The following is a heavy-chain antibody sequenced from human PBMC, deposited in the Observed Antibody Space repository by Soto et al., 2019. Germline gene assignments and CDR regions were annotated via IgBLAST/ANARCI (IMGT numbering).Heavy chain of an antibody. CDR2: IYGGDSDT. CDR1: GFTFSNHW. CDR3: AARVGYCSGESCLDV. D-gene: IGHD2-15*01. J-gene: IGHJ6*04. Sequence: VQLVQSGAEVKKSGESLKISCKGSGFTFSNHWIAWVRQMPGRGLEWMGIIYGGDSDTRYSPSFQGQVTISADKSINIVYLQWRSLKASDTAMYFCAARVGYCSGESCLDVWGGGTMVTVSS. V-gene: IGHV5-51*03.